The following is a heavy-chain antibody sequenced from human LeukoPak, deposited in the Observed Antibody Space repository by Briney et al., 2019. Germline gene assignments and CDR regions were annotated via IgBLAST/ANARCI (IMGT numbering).Heavy chain of an antibody. J-gene: IGHJ4*02. V-gene: IGHV3-30*18. CDR2: ISHDGSSQ. CDR3: AKDVRTEAAAMTY. D-gene: IGHD2-2*01. CDR1: GFTFKNYG. Sequence: PGRSLRLSCVASGFTFKNYGMHWVRQAPGKGLEWVAVISHDGSSQYYADSVEGRFTISRESSQNRLYLQMNSLRVEDTAVYYCAKDVRTEAAAMTYWGQGSLVIVSS.